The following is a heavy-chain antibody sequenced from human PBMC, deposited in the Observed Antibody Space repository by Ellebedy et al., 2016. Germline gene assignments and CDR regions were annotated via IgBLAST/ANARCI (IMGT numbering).Heavy chain of an antibody. J-gene: IGHJ4*02. CDR1: GFTVSTNY. D-gene: IGHD4-17*01. CDR2: IFSDGNT. CDR3: ARGADYGDYFDH. Sequence: GESLKISCAASGFTVSTNYMKWVRQAPGKGLEWVSAIFSDGNTYYADSVKGRFTVSRDNSKNSLSLQIDSLRGEDTAVYYCARGADYGDYFDHWGLGTLVTVSS. V-gene: IGHV3-53*01.